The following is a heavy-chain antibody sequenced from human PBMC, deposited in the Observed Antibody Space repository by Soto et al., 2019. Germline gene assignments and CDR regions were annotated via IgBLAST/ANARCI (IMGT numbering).Heavy chain of an antibody. CDR1: GFTFSKAW. J-gene: IGHJ4*02. CDR2: VKSKTDGETT. V-gene: IGHV3-15*01. CDR3: TTDLELRGVPDS. Sequence: VQLVESGGGLVKPGGSLRLSCAASGFTFSKAWMSWVRQAPGKGLEWVGRVKSKTDGETTDYAAPVKGRFTISRDDSKDTLYLQMNSLKTEDTALYYCTTDLELRGVPDSWGQGTLVTVSS. D-gene: IGHD3-10*01.